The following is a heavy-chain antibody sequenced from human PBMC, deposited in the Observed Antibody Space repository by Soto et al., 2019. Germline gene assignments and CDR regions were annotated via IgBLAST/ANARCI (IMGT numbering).Heavy chain of an antibody. V-gene: IGHV4-34*01. Sequence: QVQLQQWGAGLLKPSETLSLTCAVYGGSFSGYYWSWIRQPPGKGLEWIGEINHSGSTNYNPSLKSQVTISVDTSKNQFSLKLSSVTAADTAVYYCARAHGYSSSSRLDYWGQGTLVTVSS. CDR1: GGSFSGYY. D-gene: IGHD6-6*01. CDR2: INHSGST. J-gene: IGHJ4*02. CDR3: ARAHGYSSSSRLDY.